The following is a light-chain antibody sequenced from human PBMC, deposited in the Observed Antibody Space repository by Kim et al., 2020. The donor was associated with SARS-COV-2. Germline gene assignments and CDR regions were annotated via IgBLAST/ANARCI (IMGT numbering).Light chain of an antibody. J-gene: IGLJ1*01. V-gene: IGLV1-47*01. CDR2: RGN. Sequence: GQRVTISCSGASSNLGRNYVYWYQPVPGAPPKLLIYRGNNRPSGVPDRFAGSKSDNSASLVISGLRSEDEADYYCAAWDDSLSAYVFGTGTKVTVL. CDR1: SSNLGRNY. CDR3: AAWDDSLSAYV.